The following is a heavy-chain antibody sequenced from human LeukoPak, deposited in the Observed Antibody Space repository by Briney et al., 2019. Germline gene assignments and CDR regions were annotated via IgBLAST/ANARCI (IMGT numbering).Heavy chain of an antibody. V-gene: IGHV4-34*01. D-gene: IGHD1-26*01. CDR2: INHSGST. J-gene: IGHJ4*02. CDR3: ATVRPDSGSSR. Sequence: SETLSLTCAVYGGSFSGYYWSWIRQPPGKGLEWIGEINHSGSTNYNPSLKSRVTISVDTSKNQFSLKLSSATAADTAVYYCATVRPDSGSSRWGQGTLVTVSS. CDR1: GGSFSGYY.